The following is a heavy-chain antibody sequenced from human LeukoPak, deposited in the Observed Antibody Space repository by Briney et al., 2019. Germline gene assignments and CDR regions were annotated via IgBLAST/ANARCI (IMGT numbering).Heavy chain of an antibody. CDR2: ISPNSGGT. D-gene: IGHD3-10*01. CDR1: GYTFTGYY. Sequence: HVASVKVSCKASGYTFTGYYIHWVRQAPGQGLEWVGWISPNSGGTNYAQKFQGWVTMTRDTSTSTAYMELSRLRSDDTAVYYCARDRGVTTSNWFDPWGQGTLVTVSS. V-gene: IGHV1-2*04. CDR3: ARDRGVTTSNWFDP. J-gene: IGHJ5*02.